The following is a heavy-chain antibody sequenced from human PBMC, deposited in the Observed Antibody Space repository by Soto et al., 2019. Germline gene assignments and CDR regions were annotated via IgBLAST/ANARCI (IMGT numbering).Heavy chain of an antibody. CDR2: IYYSGST. V-gene: IGHV4-4*02. D-gene: IGHD3-22*01. Sequence: SETLSLTCAVSGASITRYNWWSWVRQSPGKGLEWIGEIYYSGSTYYNPSLKSRVTISVDTSKNQFSLKLSSVTAADTAVYYCARHPYYYDSSGYYSAAFDIWGQGTMVTVSS. J-gene: IGHJ3*02. CDR3: ARHPYYYDSSGYYSAAFDI. CDR1: GASITRYNW.